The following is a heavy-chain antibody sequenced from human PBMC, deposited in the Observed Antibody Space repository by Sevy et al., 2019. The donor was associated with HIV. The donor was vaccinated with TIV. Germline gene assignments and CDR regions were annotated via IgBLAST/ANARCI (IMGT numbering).Heavy chain of an antibody. CDR3: AKDYYDSSGYYPMDAFDI. CDR2: ISGSGGST. D-gene: IGHD3-22*01. J-gene: IGHJ3*02. CDR1: GFTFRTYA. V-gene: IGHV3-23*01. Sequence: GGSLRLSCAASGFTFRTYAMNWVRQAPGKGLEWVSGISGSGGSTYYADSVKGRFTISRDNSKNTLYLQMNSLRAEDTAGYYCAKDYYDSSGYYPMDAFDIWGQGTMVTVSS.